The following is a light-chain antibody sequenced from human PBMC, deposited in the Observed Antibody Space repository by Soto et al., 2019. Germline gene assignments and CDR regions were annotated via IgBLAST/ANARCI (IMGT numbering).Light chain of an antibody. J-gene: IGLJ1*01. Sequence: QSALTQPASVSGSTGQSITISCTGTSSDVGGYDYVSWYQQHPGKAPKLMIYDVTYRPSGVSNRFSGSKSGNTASLNISGRQAEDEADYYCSSYTSSSALYVLGTGTKGTVL. V-gene: IGLV2-14*03. CDR1: SSDVGGYDY. CDR2: DVT. CDR3: SSYTSSSALYV.